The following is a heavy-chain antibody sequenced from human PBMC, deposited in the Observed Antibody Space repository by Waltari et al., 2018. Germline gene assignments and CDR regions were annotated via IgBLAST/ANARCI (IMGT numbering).Heavy chain of an antibody. Sequence: EVQLLESGGGLVQPGGSLRLSCAASGFNFSSYAMSWVRHAPGQGLAWVSDIYSGGSTYYADSGKGRFTISRDNSKNTLYLQMNSLRAEDTAVYYCAKDMSYSGSYVDAFDIWGQGTMVTVSS. CDR2: IYSGGST. D-gene: IGHD1-26*01. J-gene: IGHJ3*02. CDR3: AKDMSYSGSYVDAFDI. V-gene: IGHV3-23*03. CDR1: GFNFSSYA.